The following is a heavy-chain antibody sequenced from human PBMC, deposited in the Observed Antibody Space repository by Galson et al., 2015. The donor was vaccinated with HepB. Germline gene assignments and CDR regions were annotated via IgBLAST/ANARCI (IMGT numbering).Heavy chain of an antibody. J-gene: IGHJ6*02. Sequence: SLRLSCAASGFTFSSYGMHWVRQAPGKGLEWVAVISYDGSNKYYADSVKGRFTISRDNSKNTLYLQMNSLRAEDTAVYYCAKESIIQLWLHGYYYYGMDVWGQGTTVTVSS. V-gene: IGHV3-30*18. CDR2: ISYDGSNK. CDR1: GFTFSSYG. CDR3: AKESIIQLWLHGYYYYGMDV. D-gene: IGHD5-18*01.